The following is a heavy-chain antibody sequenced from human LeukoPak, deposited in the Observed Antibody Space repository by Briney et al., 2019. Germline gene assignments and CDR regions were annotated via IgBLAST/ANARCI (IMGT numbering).Heavy chain of an antibody. CDR3: ARDPLYFH. J-gene: IGHJ4*02. D-gene: IGHD3-9*01. Sequence: PGGSLRLSCAASGFTFTNARMSWVRQAPGKGLEWVSSISSSSSYIYYADSVKGRFTISRDNAKNSLYLQMNSLRAEDTAVYYCARDPLYFHWGQGTLVTVSS. V-gene: IGHV3-21*01. CDR2: ISSSSSYI. CDR1: GFTFTNAR.